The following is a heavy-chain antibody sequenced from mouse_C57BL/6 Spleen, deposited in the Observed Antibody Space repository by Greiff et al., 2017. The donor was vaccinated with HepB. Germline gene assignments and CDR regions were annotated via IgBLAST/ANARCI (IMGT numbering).Heavy chain of an antibody. J-gene: IGHJ4*01. CDR3: AREDAYYAMDY. CDR1: GYSITSGYY. Sequence: EVHLVESGPGLVKPSQSLSLTCSVTGYSITSGYYWNWIRQFPGNKLEWMGYISYDGSNNYNPYLKNRISITRDTSKNQFFLKLNSVTTEDTATYYCAREDAYYAMDYWGQGTSVTVSS. CDR2: ISYDGSN. V-gene: IGHV3-6*01.